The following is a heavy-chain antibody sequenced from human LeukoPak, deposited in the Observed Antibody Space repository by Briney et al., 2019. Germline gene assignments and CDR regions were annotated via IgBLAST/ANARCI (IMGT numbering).Heavy chain of an antibody. CDR2: INHSGST. CDR1: GGSFSGYY. Sequence: SETLSLTCAVYGGSFSGYYWSWIRQPQGKGLEWIGEINHSGSTNYNPSLKSRVTISVDTSKNQFSLKLSSVTAADTAVYYCARGGRAVAGRDYWGQGTLVTVSS. J-gene: IGHJ4*02. CDR3: ARGGRAVAGRDY. D-gene: IGHD6-19*01. V-gene: IGHV4-34*01.